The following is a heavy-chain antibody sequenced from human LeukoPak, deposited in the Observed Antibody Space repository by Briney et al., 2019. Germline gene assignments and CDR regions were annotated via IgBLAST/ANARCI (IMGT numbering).Heavy chain of an antibody. D-gene: IGHD3-22*01. CDR1: GYSFTSYW. CDR3: ARQDPYYYDSSGYSSSLNY. Sequence: GESLKISCKGSGYSFTSYWIGWVRQMPGKGLEWMGIIYPGDSDTRYSPSFQGQVTISADESISTAYLQWSSLKASDTAMYYCARQDPYYYDSSGYSSSLNYWGQGTLVTVSS. CDR2: IYPGDSDT. V-gene: IGHV5-51*01. J-gene: IGHJ4*02.